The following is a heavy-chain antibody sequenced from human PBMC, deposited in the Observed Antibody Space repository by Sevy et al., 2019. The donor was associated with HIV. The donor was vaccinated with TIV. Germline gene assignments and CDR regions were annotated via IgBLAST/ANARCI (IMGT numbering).Heavy chain of an antibody. J-gene: IGHJ6*02. CDR3: ASLYCSGGSCYPEGYYYYGMDV. Sequence: ASVKVSCKASGYTFTGYYMHWVRQAPGQGLEWMGRINPNSGGTNYAQKFQGRVTMTRGTSISTAYMELSWLRADDTAVYYCASLYCSGGSCYPEGYYYYGMDVWGQGTTVTVSS. V-gene: IGHV1-2*06. D-gene: IGHD2-15*01. CDR1: GYTFTGYY. CDR2: INPNSGGT.